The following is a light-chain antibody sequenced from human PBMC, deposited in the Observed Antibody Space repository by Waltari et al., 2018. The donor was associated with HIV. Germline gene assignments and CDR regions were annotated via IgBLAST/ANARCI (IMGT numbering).Light chain of an antibody. CDR2: DDG. CDR3: QVWDSSSDHVV. V-gene: IGLV3-21*02. J-gene: IGLJ2*01. CDR1: NIGSKT. Sequence: SYVLTQPPSVLVAPGQTARLTCGGNNIGSKTVHWYQQKPGQAPVLVVYDDGERPSGIPERFSGSNSGNTATLTISRVEAGDEADYYCQVWDSSSDHVVFGGGTKLTVL.